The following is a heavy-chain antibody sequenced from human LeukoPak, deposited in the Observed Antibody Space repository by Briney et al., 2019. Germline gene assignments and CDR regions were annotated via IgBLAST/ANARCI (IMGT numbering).Heavy chain of an antibody. CDR1: GASISSYY. J-gene: IGHJ4*02. Sequence: SETLSLTCTVSGASISSYYWSWLRQSAGKGLEWIGLIYTSGTTNYNPSLKSRVTMSVDTSKNQFSLKLSSVTAAVTAVYYCASRKLGNDYWGQGTLVTVSS. V-gene: IGHV4-4*07. CDR3: ASRKLGNDY. D-gene: IGHD7-27*01. CDR2: IYTSGTT.